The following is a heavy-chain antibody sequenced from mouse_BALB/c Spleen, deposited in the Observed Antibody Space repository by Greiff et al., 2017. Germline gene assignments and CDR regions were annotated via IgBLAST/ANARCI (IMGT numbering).Heavy chain of an antibody. Sequence: VQVVESGPGLVAPSQSLSITCTVSGFSLTSYGVHWVRQPPGKGLEWLGVIWAGGSTNYNSALMSRLSISKDNSKSQVFLKMNSLQTDDTAMYYCARDPLIYYYGSSYAMDYWGQGTSVTVSS. V-gene: IGHV2-9*02. J-gene: IGHJ4*01. CDR2: IWAGGST. D-gene: IGHD1-1*01. CDR1: GFSLTSYG. CDR3: ARDPLIYYYGSSYAMDY.